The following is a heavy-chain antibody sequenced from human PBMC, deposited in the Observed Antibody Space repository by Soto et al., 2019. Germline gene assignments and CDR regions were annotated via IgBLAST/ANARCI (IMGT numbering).Heavy chain of an antibody. CDR3: ARDPNGDYIGAFDI. V-gene: IGHV3-23*01. CDR2: IRGSGGTT. Sequence: PGGSLRLSCATSRFTFSNYAMTWVRQPPGKGLQWVSSIRGSGGTTYYADSVKGRFTMSRDNPKNTLYLQMNSLRDEDTAVYFCARDPNGDYIGAFDIWGQGIVVTVSS. J-gene: IGHJ3*02. D-gene: IGHD4-17*01. CDR1: RFTFSNYA.